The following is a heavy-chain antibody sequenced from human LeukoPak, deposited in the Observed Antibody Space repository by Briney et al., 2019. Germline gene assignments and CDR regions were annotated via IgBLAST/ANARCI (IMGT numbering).Heavy chain of an antibody. CDR2: MNPNSGDT. J-gene: IGHJ6*02. D-gene: IGHD5-18*01. CDR3: ARAPRQLSYYYGVDV. V-gene: IGHV1-8*01. CDR1: GYTFTSTE. Sequence: ASVKVSCKASGYTFTSTEIMWVRQATGQGLEWMGWMNPNSGDTGYAQKFQGRVTMTRDTSTSTAYMELGRLRFEDTAVYYCARAPRQLSYYYGVDVWGQGTTVTVSS.